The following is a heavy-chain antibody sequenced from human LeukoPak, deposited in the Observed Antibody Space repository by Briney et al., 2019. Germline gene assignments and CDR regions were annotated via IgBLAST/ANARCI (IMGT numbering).Heavy chain of an antibody. CDR1: GCTLTELS. V-gene: IGHV1-24*01. CDR2: FDPEDGET. J-gene: IGHJ4*02. Sequence: GASVKVSCKVSGCTLTELSMHWVRQAPGKGLEWMGGFDPEDGETIYAQKFQGRVTMTEDTSTDTAYMELSSLRSEDTAVYYCATDTIAVAGTVRDYWGQGTLVTVSS. D-gene: IGHD6-19*01. CDR3: ATDTIAVAGTVRDY.